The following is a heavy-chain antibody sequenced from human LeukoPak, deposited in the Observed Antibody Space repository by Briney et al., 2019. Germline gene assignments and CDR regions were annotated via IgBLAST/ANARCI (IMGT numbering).Heavy chain of an antibody. J-gene: IGHJ4*02. D-gene: IGHD3-10*01. V-gene: IGHV3-23*01. CDR2: ISGSGTST. CDR1: GFTYSKYA. CDR3: AKDLSTGIQRTYFDY. Sequence: PGGSLRLSCAASGFTYSKYAMNWVRQAPGKGLEWVSAISGSGTSTYYADSVKGRFTISRDNSKSTLYLQMNSLRAEDTAVYYCAKDLSTGIQRTYFDYWGQGTLVTVS.